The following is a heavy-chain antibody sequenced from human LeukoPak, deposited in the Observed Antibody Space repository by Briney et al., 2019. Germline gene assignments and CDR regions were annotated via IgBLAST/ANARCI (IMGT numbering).Heavy chain of an antibody. CDR1: GGSISTYS. CDR3: ARDAGGTWFDP. CDR2: IKNNGGN. V-gene: IGHV4-59*01. Sequence: SETLSLTCTVSGGSISTYSWNWIRQSPVQGLQWIGYIKNNGGNYNNPSLKSRVTISLDTSKNQFSLKLTSVTAADTAVYYCARDAGGTWFDPWGQGILVTVSS. J-gene: IGHJ5*02.